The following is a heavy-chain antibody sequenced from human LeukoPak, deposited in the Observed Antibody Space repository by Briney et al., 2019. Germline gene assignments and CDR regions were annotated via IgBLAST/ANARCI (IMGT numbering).Heavy chain of an antibody. CDR2: IRTDGHDT. J-gene: IGHJ4*02. CDR3: ARDLVAGSGSLDY. D-gene: IGHD3-10*01. V-gene: IGHV3-74*01. Sequence: GGSLRLSCAASGFSLTNHWMHWVRQAPGQGLVWVSRIRTDGHDTSYADSVKGRFTISRDNAKNTLYLQINSLRDEDTAVYYCARDLVAGSGSLDYWGQGTLVTVSS. CDR1: GFSLTNHW.